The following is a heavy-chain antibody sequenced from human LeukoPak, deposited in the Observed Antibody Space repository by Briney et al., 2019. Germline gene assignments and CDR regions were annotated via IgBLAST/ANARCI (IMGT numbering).Heavy chain of an antibody. Sequence: RTGGSLRFSCAVSGFTFDDYGRSWVRQAPGKGLEWVSGINWNGGSTGYVDSVKGRFTISRDNAKNSLHLQMNSLRAEDTALYYCARDMSSGWYFDYWGQGTLVTVSS. CDR3: ARDMSSGWYFDY. D-gene: IGHD6-19*01. J-gene: IGHJ4*02. V-gene: IGHV3-20*04. CDR2: INWNGGST. CDR1: GFTFDDYG.